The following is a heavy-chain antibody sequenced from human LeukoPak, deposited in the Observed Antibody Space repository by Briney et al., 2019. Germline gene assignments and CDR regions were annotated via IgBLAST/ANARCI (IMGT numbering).Heavy chain of an antibody. D-gene: IGHD2-15*01. Sequence: SETLSLTCTVSGGSINSSSYYWGWIRQPPGKGLEWIGSIYYSGSTYYNPSLKSRVTISVDTSKNQFSLKLSSVTAADTAVYYCARRGRYCSGGSSYSGWFDPWGQGTLVTVSS. V-gene: IGHV4-39*01. CDR2: IYYSGST. CDR3: ARRGRYCSGGSSYSGWFDP. J-gene: IGHJ5*02. CDR1: GGSINSSSYY.